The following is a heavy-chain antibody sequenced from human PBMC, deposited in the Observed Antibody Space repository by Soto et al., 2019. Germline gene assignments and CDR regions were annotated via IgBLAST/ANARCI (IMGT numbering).Heavy chain of an antibody. D-gene: IGHD4-17*01. Sequence: EVQLVESGGGLVQPGGSLRLSCAASGFTFSDHYMDWVRQAPGKGLEWVGRTRNKANSYTTEYAASVKGRFTISRDDSKNSLYLQMNSLKTEDTAVYYCAREGVYGRQKDYYYYYGMDVWGQGTTVTVSS. CDR1: GFTFSDHY. CDR2: TRNKANSYTT. V-gene: IGHV3-72*01. CDR3: AREGVYGRQKDYYYYYGMDV. J-gene: IGHJ6*02.